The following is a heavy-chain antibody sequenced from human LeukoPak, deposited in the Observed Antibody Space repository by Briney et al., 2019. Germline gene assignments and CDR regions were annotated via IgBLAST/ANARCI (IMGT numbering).Heavy chain of an antibody. CDR2: INHSGST. J-gene: IGHJ5*02. D-gene: IGHD5-18*01. Sequence: PSETLSLTCAVSGDSISNDNWWSWVRQLPGKGLEWIGEINHSGSTNYNPSLKSRVTISVDTSKNQFSLKLSSVTAADTAVYYCALIQLWFLGFDPWGQGTLVTVSS. V-gene: IGHV4-4*02. CDR1: GDSISNDNW. CDR3: ALIQLWFLGFDP.